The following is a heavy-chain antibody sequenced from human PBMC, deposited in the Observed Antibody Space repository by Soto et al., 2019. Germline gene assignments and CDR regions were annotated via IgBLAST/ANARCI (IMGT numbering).Heavy chain of an antibody. D-gene: IGHD2-2*03. CDR2: IYPGDSDT. Sequence: GESLKISCKGSGYSFTSYWIGWVRQMPGKGLEWMGIIYPGDSDTRYSPSFQGQVTISADKSISTAYLQWSSLKASDTAMYYCASITNGYCSSTSCYSGGEFDYWGQGTLVTVSS. CDR3: ASITNGYCSSTSCYSGGEFDY. CDR1: GYSFTSYW. J-gene: IGHJ4*02. V-gene: IGHV5-51*01.